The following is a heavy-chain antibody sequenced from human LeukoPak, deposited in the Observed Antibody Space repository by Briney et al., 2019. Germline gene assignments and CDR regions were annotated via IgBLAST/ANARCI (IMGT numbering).Heavy chain of an antibody. Sequence: GGSLRLSCAASGFTFSSYEMNWVRQAPGKGLEWVSYISSSGSTIYYADSVKGRFTISRDNAKNSLYLQMNSLRAEDTAVYYCAKDPHFTVTTYFDYWGQGTLVTVSS. D-gene: IGHD4-17*01. CDR3: AKDPHFTVTTYFDY. V-gene: IGHV3-48*03. CDR1: GFTFSSYE. J-gene: IGHJ4*02. CDR2: ISSSGSTI.